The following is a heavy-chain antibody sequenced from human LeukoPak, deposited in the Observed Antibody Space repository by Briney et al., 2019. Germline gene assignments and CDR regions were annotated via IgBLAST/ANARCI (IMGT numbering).Heavy chain of an antibody. V-gene: IGHV3-53*01. D-gene: IGHD6-25*01. Sequence: GGSLRLSCAVSGSTVSSNYMSWVRQAPGKGLEWVSVIYSGTNTYYADSVKGRFIISRDNPRNMLYLQMNSLRAEDTAVYYCARVASGTLDYWGQGTLVTVSS. J-gene: IGHJ4*02. CDR1: GSTVSSNY. CDR3: ARVASGTLDY. CDR2: IYSGTNT.